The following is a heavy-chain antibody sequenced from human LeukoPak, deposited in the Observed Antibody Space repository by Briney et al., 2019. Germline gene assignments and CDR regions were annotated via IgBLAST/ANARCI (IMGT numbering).Heavy chain of an antibody. CDR2: IYYSGST. V-gene: IGHV4-39*01. CDR3: ARQGEVILTGYPAWIDS. D-gene: IGHD3-9*01. Sequence: SETLSLTCTVSGGSIRSSSHLWGWIRQPPGKGLERIGSIYYSGSTYYKPSLRSRVTISVDTSKSQFSLKLNSVTAADTAVYYCARQGEVILTGYPAWIDSWGQGTLVTVSS. J-gene: IGHJ5*01. CDR1: GGSIRSSSHL.